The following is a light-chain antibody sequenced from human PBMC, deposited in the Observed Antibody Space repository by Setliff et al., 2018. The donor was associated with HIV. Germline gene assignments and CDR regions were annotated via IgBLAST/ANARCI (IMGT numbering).Light chain of an antibody. Sequence: QSVLAQPRSVSGSPGQSVTISCTTTSTDVGGYDSVSWYQQLPGKAPKLMIYDVNKRPSGIPDRFSSSKSGNTASLTISGLQAADEADYYCCSYGGPSTFYVFGTGTKVTVL. CDR2: DVN. CDR1: STDVGGYDS. J-gene: IGLJ1*01. V-gene: IGLV2-11*01. CDR3: CSYGGPSTFYV.